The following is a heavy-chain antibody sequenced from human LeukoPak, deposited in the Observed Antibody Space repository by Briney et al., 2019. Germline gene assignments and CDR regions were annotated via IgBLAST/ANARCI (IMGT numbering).Heavy chain of an antibody. CDR1: AYTFTSYG. CDR2: ISVYNGNT. J-gene: IGHJ4*02. Sequence: ASVKVSCKASAYTFTSYGISWVRQAPGQGLEWMGWISVYNGNTRYAQKFQGRVAMTTDTSTTTAYMELRGLRFNDTAVYYCARAGSGSGWYFDYWGQGTLVTVSS. V-gene: IGHV1-18*01. D-gene: IGHD6-19*01. CDR3: ARAGSGSGWYFDY.